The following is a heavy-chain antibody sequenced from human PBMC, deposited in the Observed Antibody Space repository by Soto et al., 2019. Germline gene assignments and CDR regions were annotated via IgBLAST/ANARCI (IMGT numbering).Heavy chain of an antibody. CDR1: GFTFSSYA. V-gene: IGHV3-30-3*01. Sequence: GGSLRLSCAASGFTFSSYAMHWVRQAPGKGLEWVAIISFDGSNKHYADSVKGRFTISRDNSKNTLYLQMNSLRAEDTAIYYCARGQTYDFRSGLVFDYWGQGTLVTVSS. CDR3: ARGQTYDFRSGLVFDY. D-gene: IGHD3-3*01. J-gene: IGHJ4*02. CDR2: ISFDGSNK.